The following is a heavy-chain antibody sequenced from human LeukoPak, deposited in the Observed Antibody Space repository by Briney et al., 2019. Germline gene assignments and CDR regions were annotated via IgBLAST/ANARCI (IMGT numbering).Heavy chain of an antibody. CDR3: ASPIKYYYGSGSYGYYFDY. CDR1: GVSFSGYY. D-gene: IGHD3-10*01. CDR2: IKHSGST. V-gene: IGHV4-34*01. Sequence: SETLSLTCAVYGVSFSGYYWSWIRQPPGKGLEWIGEIKHSGSTNYNPSLKSRVTISVDTSKNQFSLKLSSVTAADTAVYYCASPIKYYYGSGSYGYYFDYWGQGTLVTVSS. J-gene: IGHJ4*02.